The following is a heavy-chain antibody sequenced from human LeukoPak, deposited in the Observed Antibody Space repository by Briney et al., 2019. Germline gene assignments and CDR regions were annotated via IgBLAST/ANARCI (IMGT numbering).Heavy chain of an antibody. V-gene: IGHV4-34*01. CDR3: ARGTCSSTSCYINRAYDYYGMDV. CDR2: INHSGST. D-gene: IGHD2-2*02. J-gene: IGHJ6*02. Sequence: SETLSLTCAVYGGSFSGYYWSWIRQPPGKGLEWIGEINHSGSTNYNPSLKSRVTISVDTSKNQFSLKLSSVTAADTAVYYCARGTCSSTSCYINRAYDYYGMDVWGQGTTVTVSS. CDR1: GGSFSGYY.